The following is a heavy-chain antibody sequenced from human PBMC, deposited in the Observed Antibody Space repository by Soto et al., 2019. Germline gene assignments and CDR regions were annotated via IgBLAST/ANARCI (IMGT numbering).Heavy chain of an antibody. CDR1: GGSFSAYY. Sequence: SETLSLTCAVYGGSFSAYYWSCIRQPPGKGLEWVVDINHSGGTSYNPSLKSRVTISVDTSKNQFSLKLSSVTAADTAVYYCARYTAMAKPAYYYYGMDFWGQGTTVTVSS. D-gene: IGHD5-18*01. J-gene: IGHJ6*02. V-gene: IGHV4-34*01. CDR2: INHSGGT. CDR3: ARYTAMAKPAYYYYGMDF.